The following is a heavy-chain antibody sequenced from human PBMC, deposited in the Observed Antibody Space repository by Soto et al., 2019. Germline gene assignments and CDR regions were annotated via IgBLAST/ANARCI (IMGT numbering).Heavy chain of an antibody. V-gene: IGHV3-30-3*01. D-gene: IGHD3-22*01. J-gene: IGHJ5*02. Sequence: QVQLVESGGGVVQPGRSLRLSCAASGFTFSSYAMHWVRQAPGKGLEWVAVISYDGSNKYYADSVKGRFTISRDNSKNTLYLQMNSLRAEDTAVYYCARGGYYDCSGYYHNWFDPWGQGTLVTVS. CDR2: ISYDGSNK. CDR1: GFTFSSYA. CDR3: ARGGYYDCSGYYHNWFDP.